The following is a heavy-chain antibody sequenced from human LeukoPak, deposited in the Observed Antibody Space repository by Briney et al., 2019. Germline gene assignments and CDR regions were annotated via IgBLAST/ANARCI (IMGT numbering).Heavy chain of an antibody. CDR3: ARGARCFDP. CDR2: INHSGST. CDR1: GGSFSGYY. J-gene: IGHJ5*02. V-gene: IGHV4-34*01. Sequence: SETLSLTCAVYGGSFSGYYWSWIRQPPGKGLEWIGEINHSGSTNYNPSLKSQVTISVDTSKKQFSLRLSSVTAADTAVYDCARGARCFDPRGQGTLVTVSS.